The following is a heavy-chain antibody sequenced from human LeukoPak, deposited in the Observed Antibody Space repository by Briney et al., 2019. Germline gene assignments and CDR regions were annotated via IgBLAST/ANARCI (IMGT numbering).Heavy chain of an antibody. V-gene: IGHV4-61*01. CDR3: AREPVGVVSPFDY. CDR1: GGSVSSSSYY. CDR2: IYYRGST. J-gene: IGHJ4*02. D-gene: IGHD3-22*01. Sequence: SETLSLTCTVSGGSVSSSSYYWSWIRQPPGKGLEWFGYIYYRGSTNYNPSRKSRVTISLDSSKNQFSLKLSSVTAADTAVYYCAREPVGVVSPFDYWGQGTLVTVSS.